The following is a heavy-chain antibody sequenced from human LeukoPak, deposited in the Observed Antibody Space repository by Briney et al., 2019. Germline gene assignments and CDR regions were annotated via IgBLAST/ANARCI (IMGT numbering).Heavy chain of an antibody. D-gene: IGHD3-3*01. CDR3: ARDHYDFWSGYYNQYFDY. J-gene: IGHJ4*02. CDR2: INSDGSST. CDR1: GFTFSSYA. Sequence: GGSLRLSCAASGFTFSSYAMHWVRQAPGKGLVWVSRINSDGSSTSYADSVKGRFTISRDNAKNTLYLQMNSLRAEDTAVYYCARDHYDFWSGYYNQYFDYWGQGTLVTVSS. V-gene: IGHV3-74*01.